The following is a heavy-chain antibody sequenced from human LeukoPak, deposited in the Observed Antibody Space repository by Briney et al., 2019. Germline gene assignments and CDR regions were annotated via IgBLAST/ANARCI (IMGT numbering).Heavy chain of an antibody. Sequence: GGSLRLSCVASGFTFGKYWMSWVRQAPGKGLEWVANIKLDGSEKNYVDSVKGRFTISRDNTKNSLYLQMNSLRAEDTAVYYCAKRRGDSGYSFYFDYWGQGTLVTVSS. D-gene: IGHD3-22*01. CDR2: IKLDGSEK. V-gene: IGHV3-7*03. J-gene: IGHJ4*02. CDR1: GFTFGKYW. CDR3: AKRRGDSGYSFYFDY.